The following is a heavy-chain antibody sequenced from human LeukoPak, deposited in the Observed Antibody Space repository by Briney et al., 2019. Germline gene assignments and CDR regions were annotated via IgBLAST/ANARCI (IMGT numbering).Heavy chain of an antibody. D-gene: IGHD6-25*01. Sequence: PSETLSLTCTVSGGSITSDYWSWIRQPPAKGLEWIGSIYYTGTTYYNLSLRSRLTISVNTSKNQFSLNLTSVTAADTAIYYCARHVRRLNDAFDIWGQGTMVTVSS. V-gene: IGHV4-59*05. CDR1: GGSITSDY. CDR3: ARHVRRLNDAFDI. CDR2: IYYTGTT. J-gene: IGHJ3*02.